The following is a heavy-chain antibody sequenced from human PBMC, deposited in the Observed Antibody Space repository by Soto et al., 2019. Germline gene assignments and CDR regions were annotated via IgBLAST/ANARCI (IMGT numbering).Heavy chain of an antibody. CDR3: ARDRRDWNSQTYGMDV. D-gene: IGHD1-1*01. CDR1: GLTVSTNF. J-gene: IGHJ6*02. V-gene: IGHV3-53*01. CDR2: LYSGGDS. Sequence: EVQLVESGGGLIQPGGSLRLSCAASGLTVSTNFMSWVRQAPGKGLEWVSVLYSGGDSAYADSVKGPFTISRYDSKNTLYLQMNSLRAANPAVYFCARDRRDWNSQTYGMDVWGQGTTVTVSS.